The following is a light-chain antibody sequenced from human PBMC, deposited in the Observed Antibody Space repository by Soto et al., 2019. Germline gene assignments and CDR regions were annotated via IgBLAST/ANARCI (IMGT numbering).Light chain of an antibody. V-gene: IGKV1-6*01. J-gene: IGKJ4*01. CDR1: QGIRND. Sequence: AIQMTQSPSSLSASVGDRVTITCRASQGIRNDLGWYQQKPGKAPKLLIYAASSLQSVVPSRVSGSGSGTDFTLTISSLQPEDFATYYCLQDDNYPLTFGGGTKVEIK. CDR3: LQDDNYPLT. CDR2: AAS.